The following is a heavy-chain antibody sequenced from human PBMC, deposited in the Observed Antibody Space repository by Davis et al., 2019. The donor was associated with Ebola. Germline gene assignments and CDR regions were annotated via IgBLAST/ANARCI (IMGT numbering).Heavy chain of an antibody. V-gene: IGHV4-34*01. CDR3: ARHLGDLIDY. Sequence: SETLSLTCAVYGGTFSDYYWSWIRQPPGKGLEWIGEVDHSGSTNYNPSFRSRVIVSEDASKNQFSLKLSSVTAADTAVYYCARHLGDLIDYWGQGTLVTVSS. CDR1: GGTFSDYY. D-gene: IGHD2-21*02. J-gene: IGHJ4*02. CDR2: VDHSGST.